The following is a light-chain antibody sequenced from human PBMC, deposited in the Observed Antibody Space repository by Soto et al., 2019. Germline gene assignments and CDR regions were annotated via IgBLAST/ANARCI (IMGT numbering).Light chain of an antibody. CDR2: DVS. J-gene: IGLJ3*02. CDR3: NSYTSTSTLWV. V-gene: IGLV2-14*03. CDR1: SSDVGGYNY. Sequence: QSALTQPASVSASPGQSITISCTGTSSDVGGYNYVSWYQQHPGKAPKLMIYDVSSRPSGVSNRFSGSKSGNTASLTISGLQAADEADYYCNSYTSTSTLWVFGGGTKLTVL.